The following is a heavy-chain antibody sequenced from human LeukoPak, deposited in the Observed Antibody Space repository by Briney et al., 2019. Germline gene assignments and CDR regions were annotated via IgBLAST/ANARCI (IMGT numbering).Heavy chain of an antibody. CDR2: ISSYDGNT. CDR1: GYAFSNYG. D-gene: IGHD3-10*01. Sequence: ASVTVSCKASGYAFSNYGFSWVRQAPGQGLEWMGWISSYDGNTKSVDKLQGRVIMTTDTSTSTAYMELRSLKSDDTAVYYCVRDAYGSGKGYFDYWGQGTLVTVSS. V-gene: IGHV1-18*01. CDR3: VRDAYGSGKGYFDY. J-gene: IGHJ4*02.